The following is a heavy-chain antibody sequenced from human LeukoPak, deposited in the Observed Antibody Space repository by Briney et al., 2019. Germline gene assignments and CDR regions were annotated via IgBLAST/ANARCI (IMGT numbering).Heavy chain of an antibody. CDR2: IYYSGST. Sequence: SETLSLTCTVSGGSLSSYYWSWIRQPPGKGLEWIGYIYYSGSTNYNPSLKSRVTISIETSKNQFSLKLSSVTAADTAVYYCARMSGSGSYNNLNFDYWGQGTLVTVSS. CDR3: ARMSGSGSYNNLNFDY. J-gene: IGHJ4*02. V-gene: IGHV4-59*08. CDR1: GGSLSSYY. D-gene: IGHD3-10*01.